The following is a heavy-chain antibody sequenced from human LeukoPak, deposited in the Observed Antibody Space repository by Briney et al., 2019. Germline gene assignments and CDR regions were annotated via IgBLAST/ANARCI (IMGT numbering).Heavy chain of an antibody. Sequence: PGGSLRLSCAASGFTFDDYAMHWVRQAPGKGLEWVSGISWNSGSIGYADSVKGRFTISRDNAKNSLYLQMNSPRAEDTALYYCAKDHYDILTGTDYWGQGTLVTVSS. J-gene: IGHJ4*02. V-gene: IGHV3-9*01. CDR2: ISWNSGSI. D-gene: IGHD3-9*01. CDR3: AKDHYDILTGTDY. CDR1: GFTFDDYA.